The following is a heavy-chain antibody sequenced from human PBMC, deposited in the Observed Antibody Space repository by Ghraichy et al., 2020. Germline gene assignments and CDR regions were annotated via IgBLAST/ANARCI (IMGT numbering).Heavy chain of an antibody. CDR1: GYSFTSYW. J-gene: IGHJ6*01. D-gene: IGHD3-3*01. Sequence: GESLNISCKGSGYSFTSYWISWVRQMPGKGLEWMGRIDPSDSDTNYSPSFQGHVTISADKSISTAYLQWSSLKASDTAMYYCAREPQFYDFWSGQNGMDVWGQGTTVTVSS. CDR3: AREPQFYDFWSGQNGMDV. V-gene: IGHV5-10-1*01. CDR2: IDPSDSDT.